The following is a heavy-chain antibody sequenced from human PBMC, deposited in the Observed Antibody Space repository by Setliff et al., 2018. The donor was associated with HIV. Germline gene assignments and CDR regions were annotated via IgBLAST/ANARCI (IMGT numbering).Heavy chain of an antibody. CDR3: ASRVYYYDSSGYLREEGFDP. V-gene: IGHV4-39*01. CDR1: GGSISNSRYY. D-gene: IGHD3-22*01. J-gene: IGHJ5*02. CDR2: IYYSGST. Sequence: PSETLSLTCTVSGGSISNSRYYWSWIRQPPGKGLEWIGSIYYSGSTYYNPSLKSRVTISVDTSKNQFSLKLSSVTAADAAVYCCASRVYYYDSSGYLREEGFDPWGQGTLVTVSS.